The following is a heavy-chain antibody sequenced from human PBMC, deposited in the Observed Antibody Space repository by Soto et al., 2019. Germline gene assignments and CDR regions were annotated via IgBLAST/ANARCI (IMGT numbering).Heavy chain of an antibody. Sequence: GGSLRLSCAASGFTFSSYSMNWVRQAPGKGLEWVSYISSSGTIYYADSVKGRFTISRDNAKNSLYLQMNSLRDEDTAVYYCASWGGMDVWGQGTTVTASS. CDR2: ISSSGTI. J-gene: IGHJ6*02. CDR1: GFTFSSYS. CDR3: ASWGGMDV. D-gene: IGHD3-16*01. V-gene: IGHV3-48*02.